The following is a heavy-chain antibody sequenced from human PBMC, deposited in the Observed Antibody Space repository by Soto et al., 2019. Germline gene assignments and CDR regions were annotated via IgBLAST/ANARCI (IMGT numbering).Heavy chain of an antibody. CDR3: AILYSSSLDYFDY. D-gene: IGHD6-13*01. CDR1: GGSISSYY. J-gene: IGHJ4*02. V-gene: IGHV4-59*08. Sequence: SETLSLTCTVSGGSISSYYWSWIRQPPGKGLEWIGYIYYSGSTNYNPSLKSRVTISVDTSKNQFSLKLSSVTAADTAVYYCAILYSSSLDYFDYWGQGTLVTVSS. CDR2: IYYSGST.